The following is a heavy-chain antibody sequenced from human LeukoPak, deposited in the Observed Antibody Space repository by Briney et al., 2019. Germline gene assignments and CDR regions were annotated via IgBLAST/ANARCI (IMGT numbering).Heavy chain of an antibody. J-gene: IGHJ1*01. D-gene: IGHD3-10*01. CDR1: GYTFTNYG. Sequence: ASVKVSCKASGYTFTNYGISWVRQAPGQGLEWMGGIIPIFGTANYAQKFQGRVTITADESTSTAFMELSSLKSEDTAVYYCARGPMVRGLITYAEYLQHWGQGTLVTVSS. V-gene: IGHV1-69*13. CDR3: ARGPMVRGLITYAEYLQH. CDR2: IIPIFGTA.